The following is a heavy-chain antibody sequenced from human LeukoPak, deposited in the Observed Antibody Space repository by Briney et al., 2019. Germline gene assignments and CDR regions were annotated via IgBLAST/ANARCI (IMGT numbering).Heavy chain of an antibody. D-gene: IGHD3-10*01. V-gene: IGHV4-59*01. J-gene: IGHJ4*02. CDR2: IYYSGST. CDR1: GGSIDSYY. Sequence: PSETLSLTCTVSGGSIDSYYWSWVRQPPGKGLEWMGYIYYSGSTNYNPPLKSRVTISVDTSKKQFSLNLNSVTAADAAVYYCARTRHGSDYLGLFDYWGQGTLVTVSS. CDR3: ARTRHGSDYLGLFDY.